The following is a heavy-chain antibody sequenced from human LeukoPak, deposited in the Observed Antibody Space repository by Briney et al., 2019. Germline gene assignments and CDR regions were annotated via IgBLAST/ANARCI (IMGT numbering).Heavy chain of an antibody. V-gene: IGHV3-23*01. J-gene: IGHJ6*03. Sequence: GGSLRLSCAASGFTFSSYWMSWVRQAPGKGLEWVSSISGSGGGTFYADSVKGRFTISRDNSKNTLYLQMNSLRVEDTAVYYCAKAPRFGDHATEYYYYYMHVWGKGTTVTVSS. CDR2: ISGSGGGT. D-gene: IGHD3-16*01. CDR3: AKAPRFGDHATEYYYYYMHV. CDR1: GFTFSSYW.